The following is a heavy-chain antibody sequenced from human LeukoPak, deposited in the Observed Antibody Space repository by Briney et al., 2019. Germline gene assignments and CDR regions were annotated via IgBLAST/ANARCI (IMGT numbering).Heavy chain of an antibody. Sequence: GGSLRLSCAASGFSFDDYALHWVRQAPAKGLEWVSGINWNSGSIDYAESVKGRFTFSRDNAKNSLYLQMNSLRAEDTALYYCAKDMMAIVGGTTSAFDMWGQGTMVTVSS. CDR2: INWNSGSI. J-gene: IGHJ3*02. CDR1: GFSFDDYA. V-gene: IGHV3-9*01. D-gene: IGHD1-26*01. CDR3: AKDMMAIVGGTTSAFDM.